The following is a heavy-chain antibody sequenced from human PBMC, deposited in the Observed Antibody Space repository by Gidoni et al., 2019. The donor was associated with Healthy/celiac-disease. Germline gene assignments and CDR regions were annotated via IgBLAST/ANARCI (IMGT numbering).Heavy chain of an antibody. CDR1: GYTVTRYY. D-gene: IGHD1-1*01. J-gene: IGHJ4*02. Sequence: QVQLVQSGAAVKKPGASVKVSCKASGYTVTRYYMHWVRQAPGQGREWMGRINPNSGGTNYAQKFPGRVTMTRDTSISTAYMELSRLRSDDTAVYYCARAGTTGTTFDYWGQGTLVTVSS. V-gene: IGHV1-2*06. CDR3: ARAGTTGTTFDY. CDR2: INPNSGGT.